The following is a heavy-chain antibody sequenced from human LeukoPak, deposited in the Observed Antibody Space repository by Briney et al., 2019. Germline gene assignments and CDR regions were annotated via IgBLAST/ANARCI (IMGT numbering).Heavy chain of an antibody. CDR1: GGSFSGYY. CDR3: ARRRAVAGIRYYFDY. CDR2: INHSGST. V-gene: IGHV4-34*01. Sequence: SETLSLTCAVYGGSFSGYYWSWIRQPPGKGLEWIGEINHSGSTNYNPSLKSRVTISVDTSKNQLSLKLSSVTAADTAVYYCARRRAVAGIRYYFDYWGQGTLVTVSS. D-gene: IGHD6-19*01. J-gene: IGHJ4*02.